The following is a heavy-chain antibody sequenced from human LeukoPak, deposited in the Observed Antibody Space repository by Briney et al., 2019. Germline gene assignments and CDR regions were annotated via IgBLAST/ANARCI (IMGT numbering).Heavy chain of an antibody. J-gene: IGHJ5*02. CDR3: ASLGVAGKHNWFDP. CDR1: GGSISSYY. D-gene: IGHD6-19*01. V-gene: IGHV4-59*08. Sequence: KTSETLSLTCTVSGGSISSYYWSWIRQPPGQGLEGGGYIYYSGSTTYNPSLKSRVTISVDMSKNQFSLKLSSVTAADTAVYYCASLGVAGKHNWFDPWGQGTLVTVSS. CDR2: IYYSGST.